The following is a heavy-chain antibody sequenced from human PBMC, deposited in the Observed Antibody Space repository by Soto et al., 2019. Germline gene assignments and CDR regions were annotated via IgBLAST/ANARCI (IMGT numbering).Heavy chain of an antibody. D-gene: IGHD3-3*01. J-gene: IGHJ6*02. CDR1: GYTFTSYY. CDR3: ARDGYYDFWSGYYTRYYYGMDV. CDR2: INPSGGST. Sequence: ASVKVSCKASGYTFTSYYMHWVRQAPGQGLEWMGIINPSGGSTSYAQKFQGRVTMTRDTSTSTVYMELSSLRSEDTAVYYCARDGYYDFWSGYYTRYYYGMDVWGQGTTVTVSS. V-gene: IGHV1-46*01.